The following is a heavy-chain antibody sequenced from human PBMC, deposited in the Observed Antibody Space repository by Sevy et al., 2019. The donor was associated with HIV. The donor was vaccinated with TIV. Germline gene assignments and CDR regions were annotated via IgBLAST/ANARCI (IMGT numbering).Heavy chain of an antibody. CDR1: GFTVSSNY. CDR2: IYSGGTT. CDR3: AREREFTIFGVLIEYGMDV. D-gene: IGHD3-3*01. V-gene: IGHV3-53*01. Sequence: GGSLRLSCAASGFTVSSNYMSWVRQAPGKGLEWVSVIYSGGTTYYADSVKGRFTISRDNSKNTLYLQMNNLRAEDTAVYYCAREREFTIFGVLIEYGMDVWGQGTTVIVSS. J-gene: IGHJ6*02.